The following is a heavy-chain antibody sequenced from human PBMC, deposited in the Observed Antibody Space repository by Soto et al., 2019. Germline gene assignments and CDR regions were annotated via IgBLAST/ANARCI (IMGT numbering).Heavy chain of an antibody. CDR3: ARVVYFDWLLLGSFDY. CDR1: GGTFISYA. Sequence: QVQLVQSGAEVKKPGSSVKVSCKASGGTFISYAISWVRQAPGQGLEWRGGIIPICGTANYAQKFQARVTITADESTSTAYMELSRLRSEATAVYYCARVVYFDWLLLGSFDYWGQGTLVTVSS. J-gene: IGHJ4*02. D-gene: IGHD3-9*01. CDR2: IIPICGTA. V-gene: IGHV1-69*01.